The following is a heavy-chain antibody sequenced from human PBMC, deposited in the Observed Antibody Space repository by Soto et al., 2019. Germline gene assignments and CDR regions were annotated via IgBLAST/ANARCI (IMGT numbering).Heavy chain of an antibody. J-gene: IGHJ4*02. CDR3: ERISPYHPSPFDY. CDR2: INHSGST. D-gene: IGHD2-2*01. Sequence: SEALSLTCAVYGGSFSGYYWSWIRQPPGKGLEWIGEINHSGSTNYNPSLKSRVTISVDTSKNQFSLKLSSVTAADTAVYYCERISPYHPSPFDYRAQRTPVPVSS. CDR1: GGSFSGYY. V-gene: IGHV4-34*01.